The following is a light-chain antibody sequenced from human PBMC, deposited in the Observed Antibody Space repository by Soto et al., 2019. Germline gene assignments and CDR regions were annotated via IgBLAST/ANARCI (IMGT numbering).Light chain of an antibody. J-gene: IGKJ1*01. CDR1: QSVSSSY. V-gene: IGKV3-20*01. Sequence: EIVLTQSPGTLSLSPGDRATLSCRASQSVSSSYLAWYQQKPGQATRLLIYGASSRATGIPDRFSGSGSGTDFTLTISRLEPEDFAVYYCQQYGSSRTFGQGTKVEIK. CDR2: GAS. CDR3: QQYGSSRT.